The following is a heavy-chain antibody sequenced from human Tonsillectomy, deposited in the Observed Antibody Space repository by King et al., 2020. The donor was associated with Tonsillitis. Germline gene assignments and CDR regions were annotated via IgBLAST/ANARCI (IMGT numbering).Heavy chain of an antibody. D-gene: IGHD1-20*01. J-gene: IGHJ4*02. CDR3: ARGGITGSHSGLFDY. CDR1: GGSFIGHY. CDR2: INHLGST. V-gene: IGHV4-34*01. Sequence: VQLQQWGAGVLKPSETLSLTCAVSGGSFIGHYWTWIRQPPGKGLEWIGEINHLGSTAYNAALKSRVTISVDTSANQFSLHLTSVTAADSAIYYCARGGITGSHSGLFDYWGQGTLVSVSS.